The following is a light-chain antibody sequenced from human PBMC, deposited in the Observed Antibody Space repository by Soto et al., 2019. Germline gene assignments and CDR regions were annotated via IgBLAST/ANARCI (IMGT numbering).Light chain of an antibody. CDR2: DVD. CDR3: CAYTARTTLSWV. J-gene: IGLJ3*02. Sequence: QSVLTQPTSVSGSPGQSITISCTGVSSDIGGYNHVSWYQQHPGKVPRLIIYDVDNRPLGVSNRFSGSRSGNMASLTISGLQAEDEADYYCCAYTARTTLSWVFGGGTKLTVL. V-gene: IGLV2-14*03. CDR1: SSDIGGYNH.